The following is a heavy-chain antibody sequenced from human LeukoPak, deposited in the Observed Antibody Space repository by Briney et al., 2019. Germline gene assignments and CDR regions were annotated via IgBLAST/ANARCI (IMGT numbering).Heavy chain of an antibody. V-gene: IGHV3-21*01. CDR1: GFTFSSYS. CDR3: ARAGGTKEPTSYDDWFDH. CDR2: ISSSSSYI. J-gene: IGHJ5*02. Sequence: PGGSLRLSCAASGFTFSSYSMNWVRQAPGKGLEWVSSISSSSSYIYYADSVKGRFTISRDNAKNSLYLQMNSLRAEDTAVYYCARAGGTKEPTSYDDWFDHWGQGTLVTVSS. D-gene: IGHD4-23*01.